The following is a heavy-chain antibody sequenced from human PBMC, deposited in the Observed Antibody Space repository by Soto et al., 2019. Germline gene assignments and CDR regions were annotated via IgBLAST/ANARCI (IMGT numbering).Heavy chain of an antibody. CDR1: GGSISSGGYY. D-gene: IGHD2-21*02. CDR2: IYYRGST. Sequence: QVQLQESGPGLVKPSQTLSLTCTVSGGSISSGGYYWSWIRQHPGKGLEWIGYIYYRGSTYYNPSLKSRVTISVDTSKNQFSLKLSSVTAADTAVYYCARDQRGGGDFGFDYWGQGTLVTVSS. V-gene: IGHV4-31*03. J-gene: IGHJ4*02. CDR3: ARDQRGGGDFGFDY.